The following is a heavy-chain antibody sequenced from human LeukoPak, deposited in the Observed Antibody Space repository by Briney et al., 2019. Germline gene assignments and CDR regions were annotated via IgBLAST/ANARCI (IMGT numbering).Heavy chain of an antibody. CDR1: GYTFTGYY. D-gene: IGHD3-22*01. Sequence: ASVKVSCKASGYTFTGYYMHWVRQAPGQGLEWMGIINPSSGSTSSAQTFQGRVTMTRDTTTSTVYMELSSLRSEDTAVYYCARGRYSESRYYYAWSYWGQGTLVTVSS. J-gene: IGHJ4*02. CDR2: INPSSGST. CDR3: ARGRYSESRYYYAWSY. V-gene: IGHV1-46*01.